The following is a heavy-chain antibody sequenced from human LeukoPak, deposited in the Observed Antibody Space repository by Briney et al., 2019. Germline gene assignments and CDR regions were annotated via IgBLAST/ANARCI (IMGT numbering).Heavy chain of an antibody. CDR1: GYSFTNYW. D-gene: IGHD6-13*01. CDR3: ARQIAAAGLYYYYGMDV. J-gene: IGHJ6*02. V-gene: IGHV5-51*01. CDR2: IYPGDSDT. Sequence: GESLKISCKASGYSFTNYWIGWVRQMPGKGLEWMGIIYPGDSDTRYSPSFQGQVTISADKSISTAYLQWSSLKASDTAMYYCARQIAAAGLYYYYGMDVWGQGTTVTVSS.